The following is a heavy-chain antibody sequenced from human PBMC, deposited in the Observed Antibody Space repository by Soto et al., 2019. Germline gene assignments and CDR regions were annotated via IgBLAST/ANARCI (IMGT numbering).Heavy chain of an antibody. D-gene: IGHD1-7*01. CDR2: INAGNGNT. CDR1: GYTFTSYA. Sequence: ASVKVSCKASGYTFTSYAMHWVRHAPGQRLEWMGWINAGNGNTKYSQKFQGRVTITRDTSASTAYMELSSLRSEDTAVYYCARGPWSNWNYFYYYYGMDVWGQGSTVTGS. J-gene: IGHJ6*02. CDR3: ARGPWSNWNYFYYYYGMDV. V-gene: IGHV1-3*01.